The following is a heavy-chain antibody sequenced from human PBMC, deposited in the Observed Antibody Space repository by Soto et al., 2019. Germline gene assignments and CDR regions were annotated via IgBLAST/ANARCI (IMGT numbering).Heavy chain of an antibody. D-gene: IGHD2-8*02. Sequence: SETLSLTCTVSGDSISSADSHWSWIRRPPGRALEWIGNIYYTGKTNYNPALESRVILSLDTSKSQLSLKVNSVTAADTAVYYCARDSWTGYIDSWGQGTLVTVSS. CDR2: IYYTGKT. J-gene: IGHJ4*02. CDR1: GDSISSADSH. CDR3: ARDSWTGYIDS. V-gene: IGHV4-30-4*01.